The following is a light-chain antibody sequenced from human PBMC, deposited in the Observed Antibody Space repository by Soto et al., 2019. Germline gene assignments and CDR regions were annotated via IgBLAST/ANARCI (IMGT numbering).Light chain of an antibody. J-gene: IGLJ3*02. CDR3: CSYAGSSTWV. Sequence: QSALTQPRSVSGSPGQSVTISCTGTSSDVGGYNYVSWYQQHPGKAPKLMIYDVNKRPSGVPDRFSGSKSGNTASLTISGLQAEDEADYYCCSYAGSSTWVFGGGTKVTVL. V-gene: IGLV2-11*01. CDR1: SSDVGGYNY. CDR2: DVN.